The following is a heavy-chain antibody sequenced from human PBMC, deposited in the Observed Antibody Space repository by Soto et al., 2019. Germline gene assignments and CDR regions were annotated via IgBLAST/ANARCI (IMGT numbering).Heavy chain of an antibody. V-gene: IGHV3-33*01. CDR2: IWYDGSNK. J-gene: IGHJ6*02. CDR1: GFTFSSYG. D-gene: IGHD6-13*01. Sequence: PGGSLRLSCAASGFTFSSYGMHWVRQAPGKGLEWVAVIWYDGSNKYYADSVKGRFTISRDNSKNTLYLQMNSLRAEDTAVYYCASEYSSSDYYYGMDVWGQGTTVIVSS. CDR3: ASEYSSSDYYYGMDV.